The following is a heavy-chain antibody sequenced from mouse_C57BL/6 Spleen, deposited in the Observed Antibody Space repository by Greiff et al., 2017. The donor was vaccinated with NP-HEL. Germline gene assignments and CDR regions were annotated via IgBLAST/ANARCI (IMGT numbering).Heavy chain of an antibody. D-gene: IGHD3-2*02. Sequence: VQLQQSGAELVKPGASVKISCKASGYAFSSYWMNWVKQRPGKGLEWIGQIYPGDGDTNYNGKFKGKATLTADKSSSTAYMQLSSLTSEDSAVYFCAREETAQARRYYFDYWGQGTTLTVSS. J-gene: IGHJ2*01. CDR2: IYPGDGDT. V-gene: IGHV1-80*01. CDR1: GYAFSSYW. CDR3: AREETAQARRYYFDY.